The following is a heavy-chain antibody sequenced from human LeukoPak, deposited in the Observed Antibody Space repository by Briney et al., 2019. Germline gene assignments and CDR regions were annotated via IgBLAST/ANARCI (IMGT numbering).Heavy chain of an antibody. CDR1: GYSISSGYY. CDR2: IYHSGST. D-gene: IGHD6-13*01. CDR3: ARGRIAAAEDWFDP. J-gene: IGHJ5*02. V-gene: IGHV4-38-2*02. Sequence: SETLSLTCTVSGYSISSGYYWGWIRQPPGKGLEWIGSIYHSGSTNYNPSLKSRVTISVDTSKNQFSLKLSSVTAADTAVYYCARGRIAAAEDWFDPWGQGTLVTVSS.